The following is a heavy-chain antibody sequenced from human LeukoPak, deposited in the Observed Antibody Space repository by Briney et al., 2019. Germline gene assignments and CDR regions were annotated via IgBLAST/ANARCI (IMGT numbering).Heavy chain of an antibody. J-gene: IGHJ1*01. V-gene: IGHV3-30-3*01. Sequence: GGSLRLSCAASGFTFSSYAMHWVRQAPGKGLEWVAVISYDGSNKYYADSVKGRFTISRDNSKNTLYLQMNSLRAEDTAVYYCARDGLAAAGAGYFQHWGQGTLVTVSS. D-gene: IGHD6-13*01. CDR3: ARDGLAAAGAGYFQH. CDR2: ISYDGSNK. CDR1: GFTFSSYA.